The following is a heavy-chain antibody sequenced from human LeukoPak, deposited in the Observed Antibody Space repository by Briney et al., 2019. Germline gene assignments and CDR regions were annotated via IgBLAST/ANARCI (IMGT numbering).Heavy chain of an antibody. CDR2: IWYDGSNK. Sequence: GGSVRLSCAASGFTFSSYGMHWVRQAPGKGLEWVAIIWYDGSNKYYADSVKGRFTISRDNSKNTLYLQVNSLRAEDTAVYYCARDGSFWRGYPYYFDYWGQGTLVT. D-gene: IGHD3-3*01. V-gene: IGHV3-33*01. J-gene: IGHJ4*02. CDR3: ARDGSFWRGYPYYFDY. CDR1: GFTFSSYG.